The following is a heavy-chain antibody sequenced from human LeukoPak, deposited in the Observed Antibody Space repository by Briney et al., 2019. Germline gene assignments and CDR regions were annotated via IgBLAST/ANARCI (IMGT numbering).Heavy chain of an antibody. V-gene: IGHV1-18*01. D-gene: IGHD5-24*01. J-gene: IGHJ4*02. CDR1: GYTFTSYG. CDR2: ISAYNGNT. Sequence: VASVKVSCKASGYTFTSYGISWVRQAPGQGLEWMGWISAYNGNTNYAQKLQGRVTMTTDTSTSTAYMELSSLRSEDTAVYYCARDLSGIGDGYNLDYWGQGTLVTVSS. CDR3: ARDLSGIGDGYNLDY.